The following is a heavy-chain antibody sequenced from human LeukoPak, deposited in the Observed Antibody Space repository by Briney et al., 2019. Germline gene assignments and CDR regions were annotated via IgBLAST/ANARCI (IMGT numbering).Heavy chain of an antibody. J-gene: IGHJ6*02. CDR2: ISAYNGNT. CDR3: ARVSIAALYYYGMDV. Sequence: GASVKVSCKASGYTFTSYGISWVRQAPGQGLEWMGWISAYNGNTNYAQKLQGRVTMTTDTSTSTAYMELRSLRSDDTAVYYCARVSIAALYYYGMDVWGQGTTVTVSS. CDR1: GYTFTSYG. D-gene: IGHD6-6*01. V-gene: IGHV1-18*01.